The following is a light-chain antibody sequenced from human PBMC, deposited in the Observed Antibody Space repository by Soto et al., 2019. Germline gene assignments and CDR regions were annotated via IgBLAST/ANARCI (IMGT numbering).Light chain of an antibody. Sequence: EIMLTHSPGTLSLSPGDRATLSCRASQSVSSNYLAWYQQRAGQAPRLLIYDASSRATGITDRFSGSGSGTDFTLTITRLEPEDFAVYYCHQYASSPQTFGQGTKVDI. J-gene: IGKJ1*01. CDR1: QSVSSNY. CDR2: DAS. CDR3: HQYASSPQT. V-gene: IGKV3-20*01.